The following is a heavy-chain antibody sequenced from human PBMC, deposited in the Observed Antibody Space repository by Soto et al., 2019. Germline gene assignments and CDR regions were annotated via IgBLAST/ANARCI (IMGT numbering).Heavy chain of an antibody. Sequence: QVQLVQSGAEVKKPGSSVKVSCKASGGTFSSYAISWVRQAPGQGLEWMGGIIPLFGTANYAQKFQGRVTITADESTSTAYRELSSLRSEDTAGYYCARESSRWGYFDYWGQGTLVTVSS. D-gene: IGHD6-13*01. CDR3: ARESSRWGYFDY. J-gene: IGHJ4*02. CDR2: IIPLFGTA. V-gene: IGHV1-69*01. CDR1: GGTFSSYA.